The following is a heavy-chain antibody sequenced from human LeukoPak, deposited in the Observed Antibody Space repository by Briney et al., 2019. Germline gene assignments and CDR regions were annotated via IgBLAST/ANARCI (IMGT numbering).Heavy chain of an antibody. V-gene: IGHV3-21*01. Sequence: PGGSLRLSCAASGFTFSASDMSWVRQTPGKGLEWVSSISSSSSYIYYADSVKGRFSISRDNAKNSLYLQMNSLRAEDTAVYYCASGYYLSIDYWGQGTLVTVSS. CDR1: GFTFSASD. D-gene: IGHD3-22*01. CDR3: ASGYYLSIDY. J-gene: IGHJ4*02. CDR2: ISSSSSYI.